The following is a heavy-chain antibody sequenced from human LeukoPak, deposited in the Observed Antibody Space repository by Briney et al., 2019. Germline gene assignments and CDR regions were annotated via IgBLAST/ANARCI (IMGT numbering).Heavy chain of an antibody. CDR2: FYFGGSN. CDR3: ASSHSATWYDD. D-gene: IGHD6-13*01. V-gene: IGHV4-39*07. CDR1: GDSISSNNRY. J-gene: IGHJ4*02. Sequence: PSETLSLTCTVSGDSISSNNRYRGWIRQPPGKGLEWIGSFYFGGSNYYSPSLRSRVIISLDTSKNQFSLALNFVTAADTAMYYCASSHSATWYDDWGQGALVTVS.